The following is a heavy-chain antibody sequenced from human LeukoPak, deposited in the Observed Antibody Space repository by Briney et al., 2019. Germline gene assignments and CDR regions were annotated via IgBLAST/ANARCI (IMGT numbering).Heavy chain of an antibody. CDR1: GITFSTYA. CDR3: AKLIAVADSDDY. V-gene: IGHV3-23*01. Sequence: GGSLRLSCAASGITFSTYAMSWVRQAPGRGLEWVSAIRSSGDSTYYADSVKGRFTISRDNPKNTLYLQMNSLRSEDTAVYHCAKLIAVADSDDYWGQGTLVTVSS. D-gene: IGHD6-19*01. CDR2: IRSSGDST. J-gene: IGHJ4*02.